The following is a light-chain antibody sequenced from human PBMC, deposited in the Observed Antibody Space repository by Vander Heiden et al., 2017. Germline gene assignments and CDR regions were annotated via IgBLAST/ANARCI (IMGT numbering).Light chain of an antibody. CDR2: DAA. V-gene: IGKV3-15*01. J-gene: IGKJ1*01. CDR1: QSVSSS. Sequence: EIVMTQSQATLSVSPGERATLSCRASQSVSSSLASYQQKPRHAPRLLIYDAATSGTGIPAEFIGSGSCTKFTLTIISRLSEDFAVDYFQQQNNWSAWTFGQGTKVEIK. CDR3: QQQNNWSAWT.